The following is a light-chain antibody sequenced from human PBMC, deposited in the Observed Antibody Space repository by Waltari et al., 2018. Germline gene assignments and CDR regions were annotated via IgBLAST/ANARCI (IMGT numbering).Light chain of an antibody. CDR2: RNN. CDR3: AAWDDSLSGPV. CDR1: SSNIGSNF. Sequence: QSVLTQPPSASGTPGQRVTISCSVSSSNIGSNFVYWYQQLPGTAPKPLIYRNNPRPSGVPDRFSGSKSGASASLAISGLRSEDEADYYCAAWDDSLSGPVFGGGTKLTVL. J-gene: IGLJ2*01. V-gene: IGLV1-47*01.